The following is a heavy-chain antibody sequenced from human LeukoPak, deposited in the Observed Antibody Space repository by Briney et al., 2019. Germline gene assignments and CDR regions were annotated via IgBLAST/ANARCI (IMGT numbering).Heavy chain of an antibody. CDR1: GGSISSSNW. Sequence: SETLSLTCAVSGGSISSSNWWSWVRQPPGKGLEWIGEIYHSGSTNYNPSLESRVTISVDKSKNQFSLKLSSVTAADTAVYYCLYSSSWKNRDYWGQGTLVTVSS. J-gene: IGHJ4*02. CDR3: LYSSSWKNRDY. V-gene: IGHV4-4*02. D-gene: IGHD6-13*01. CDR2: IYHSGST.